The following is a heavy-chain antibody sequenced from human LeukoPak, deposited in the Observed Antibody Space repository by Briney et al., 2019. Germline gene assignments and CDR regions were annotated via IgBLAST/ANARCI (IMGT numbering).Heavy chain of an antibody. CDR2: IYYSGST. CDR1: GGSISSISYY. J-gene: IGHJ5*02. D-gene: IGHD3-10*01. CDR3: ARGRRGIYGSGSKNWFDP. Sequence: PSETLSLTCTVSGGSISSISYYWGWIRQPPGKGLEWIGSIYYSGSTYYNPSLKSRVTISVDTSKNQFSLKLSSVTAADTAVYYCARGRRGIYGSGSKNWFDPWGQGTLVTVSS. V-gene: IGHV4-39*01.